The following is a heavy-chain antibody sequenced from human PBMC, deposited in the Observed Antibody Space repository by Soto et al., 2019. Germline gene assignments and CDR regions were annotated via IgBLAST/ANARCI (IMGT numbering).Heavy chain of an antibody. J-gene: IGHJ4*02. CDR1: GGSISSSSYY. V-gene: IGHV4-39*01. Sequence: QLQLQESGPGLVKPSETLSLTCTVSGGSISSSSYYWGWIRQPPGKGLEWIGSIYYSGSTYYNPSLKSRVTISVDTSKNQFSLKLSSVTAADTAVYYCARHFRIRGATPDYWGQGTLVTVSS. CDR3: ARHFRIRGATPDY. CDR2: IYYSGST. D-gene: IGHD1-26*01.